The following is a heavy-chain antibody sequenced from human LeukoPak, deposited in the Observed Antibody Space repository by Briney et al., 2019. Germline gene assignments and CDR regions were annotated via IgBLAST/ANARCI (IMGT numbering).Heavy chain of an antibody. CDR1: GYTFTSYG. CDR2: ISAYNGNT. Sequence: ASVKVSCKASGYTFTSYGISWVRQAPGQGLEWMGWISAYNGNTNYAQKLQGRVTMTTDTSTSTAYMELRSLRSDDTAVYYCAREPSGYSTTYGMDVWGQGTTVTVSS. D-gene: IGHD3-22*01. CDR3: AREPSGYSTTYGMDV. V-gene: IGHV1-18*01. J-gene: IGHJ6*02.